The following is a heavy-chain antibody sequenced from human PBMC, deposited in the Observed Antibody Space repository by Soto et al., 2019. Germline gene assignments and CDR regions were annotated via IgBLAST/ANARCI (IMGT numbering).Heavy chain of an antibody. CDR2: TRNKANDYTT. J-gene: IGHJ4*02. V-gene: IGHV3-72*01. CDR1: GFIFSDHY. D-gene: IGHD5-18*01. Sequence: GGSLRLSCVASGFIFSDHYMDWVRQAPGKGLEWVGRTRNKANDYTTEYTASVKGRSIISRDDSKKSLYLQMHSLKSEYTAVYYCARVQYSYGLWYYFDYWGQGALVTVSS. CDR3: ARVQYSYGLWYYFDY.